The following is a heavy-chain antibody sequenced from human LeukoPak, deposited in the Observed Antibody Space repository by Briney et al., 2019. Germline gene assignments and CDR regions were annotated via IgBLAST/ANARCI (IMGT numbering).Heavy chain of an antibody. D-gene: IGHD5-24*01. CDR1: GYSFTSYW. V-gene: IGHV1-46*01. CDR2: INPSDGST. Sequence: GESLKISCKGSGYSFTSYWIGWVRQAPGQGFEWMSIINPSDGSTTYSQKFQGRVTMTRDTSTSTVYMELSSLRSEDTAVYFCARVRDGYNDAYDIWGQGTMVTVSS. J-gene: IGHJ3*02. CDR3: ARVRDGYNDAYDI.